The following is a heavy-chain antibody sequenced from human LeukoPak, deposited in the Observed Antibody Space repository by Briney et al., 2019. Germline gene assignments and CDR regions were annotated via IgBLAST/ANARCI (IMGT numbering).Heavy chain of an antibody. V-gene: IGHV3-23*01. D-gene: IGHD3-22*01. CDR2: ISGSGGST. Sequence: GGSLRLSCAASGFTFSSYAMSWVRQAPGKGLEWVSAISGSGGSTYYADSVKGRFTIARDNSKNTLYLQMNRLRAEDTAVYYCAKDELRHRGYYDSSGYYQDDYWGQGTLVTVSS. J-gene: IGHJ4*02. CDR3: AKDELRHRGYYDSSGYYQDDY. CDR1: GFTFSSYA.